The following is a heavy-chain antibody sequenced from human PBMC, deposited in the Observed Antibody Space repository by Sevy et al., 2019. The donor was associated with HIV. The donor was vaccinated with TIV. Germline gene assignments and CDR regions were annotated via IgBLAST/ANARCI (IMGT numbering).Heavy chain of an antibody. CDR3: ASLYSSGWYYFDY. CDR2: IYSGGST. Sequence: GGSLRLSCAASGFTVSSNYMSWVRQAPGKGLEWVSVIYSGGSTYYADSVKGRFTISRDNSKNRLYLQMNSLRAEDTAVYYCASLYSSGWYYFDYWGQGTLVTVSS. CDR1: GFTVSSNY. V-gene: IGHV3-53*01. J-gene: IGHJ4*02. D-gene: IGHD6-19*01.